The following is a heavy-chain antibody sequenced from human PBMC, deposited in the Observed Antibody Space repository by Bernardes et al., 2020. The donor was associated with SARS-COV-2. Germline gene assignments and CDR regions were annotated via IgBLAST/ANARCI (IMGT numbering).Heavy chain of an antibody. D-gene: IGHD3-10*01. Sequence: WASLRLTCTVSGDSVSRDYYYWSWIRQPKGKGLEWIGYIYYTRNTNYNPSLKSRVTISVDTSKNQFSLKLSSVTAADTAVYFCARVRGDYFDYWGQGTLVTIS. CDR3: ARVRGDYFDY. J-gene: IGHJ4*02. V-gene: IGHV4-61*01. CDR1: GDSVSRDYYY. CDR2: IYYTRNT.